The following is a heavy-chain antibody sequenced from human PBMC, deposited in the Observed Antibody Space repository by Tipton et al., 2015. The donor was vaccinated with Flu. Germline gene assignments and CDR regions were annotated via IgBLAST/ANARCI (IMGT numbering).Heavy chain of an antibody. J-gene: IGHJ3*02. V-gene: IGHV3-7*01. D-gene: IGHD3-10*01. Sequence: AVSGFTFSSYWMSWVRQAPGKGLEWVANIKQDGSEKYYVDSVKGRFTISRDNAKNSLYLQMNSLRAKDTAVYYCARPVPGTRGAFDIWGQGTMVTVSS. CDR2: IKQDGSEK. CDR3: ARPVPGTRGAFDI. CDR1: GFTFSSYW.